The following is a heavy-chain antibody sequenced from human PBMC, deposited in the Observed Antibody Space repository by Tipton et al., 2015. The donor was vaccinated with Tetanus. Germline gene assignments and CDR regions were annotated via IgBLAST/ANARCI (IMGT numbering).Heavy chain of an antibody. V-gene: IGHV4-4*08. D-gene: IGHD3-10*01. CDR2: IDSAASS. CDR1: GDSINAFY. CDR3: ARERGSGSYPLDY. J-gene: IGHJ4*02. Sequence: TLSLTCSVSGDSINAFYWTWLRQPPGKSLEWIGNIDSAASSTYNPTFKNRVTIFRDLSKNQFSLRLTSVTAADTAIYYCARERGSGSYPLDYWGRGTLVTVSA.